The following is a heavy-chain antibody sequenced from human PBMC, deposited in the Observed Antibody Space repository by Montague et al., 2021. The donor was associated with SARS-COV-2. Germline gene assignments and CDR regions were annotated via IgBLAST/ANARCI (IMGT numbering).Heavy chain of an antibody. CDR3: SRAGGGPTRYFDN. V-gene: IGHV4-59*12. J-gene: IGHJ4*02. D-gene: IGHD2-15*01. Sequence: KYNPTLNSRVTILVYTSKNQFSLNLRSVTAADTAVYYCSRAGGGPTRYFDNWGQGTLVTVSS.